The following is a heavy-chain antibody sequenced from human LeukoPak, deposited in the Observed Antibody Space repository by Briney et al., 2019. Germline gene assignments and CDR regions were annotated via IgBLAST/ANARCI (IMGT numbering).Heavy chain of an antibody. J-gene: IGHJ4*02. CDR2: INPNSGGT. Sequence: ASVKVSCKASGYTFTSYGISWVRQAPGQGLEWMGRINPNSGGTNYAQKFQGRVTMTRGTSISTAYMELSRLRSDDTAVCYCAREHDYGDYDYWGQGTLVTVSS. CDR1: GYTFTSYG. V-gene: IGHV1-2*06. D-gene: IGHD4-17*01. CDR3: AREHDYGDYDY.